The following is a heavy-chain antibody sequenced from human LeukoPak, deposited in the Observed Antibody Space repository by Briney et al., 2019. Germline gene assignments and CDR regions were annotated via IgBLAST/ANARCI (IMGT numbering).Heavy chain of an antibody. Sequence: GGSLRLSCAASGFTFDDYGMSWVRQAPGKGLEWVSGINWNGGRTVYAESVKGRFTISTDNAKNSLYLQMNSLRAEDTALYYCARAGGLRGAFDIWGQGTMVTVSS. CDR1: GFTFDDYG. V-gene: IGHV3-20*04. CDR2: INWNGGRT. J-gene: IGHJ3*02. D-gene: IGHD4-17*01. CDR3: ARAGGLRGAFDI.